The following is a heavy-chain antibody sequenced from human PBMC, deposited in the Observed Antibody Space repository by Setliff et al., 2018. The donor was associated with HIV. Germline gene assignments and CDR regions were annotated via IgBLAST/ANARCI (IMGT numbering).Heavy chain of an antibody. CDR2: TFYTGRT. Sequence: SETLSLTCSVSGGSICSYYWSWIRQPPGKGLEWIGYTFYTGRTNYNPSLKGRVTTSIDSSKNQFSLKLSSVTAADTAGYYCARGDGTKYYYYYYMDVWGKGTTVTVSS. CDR3: ARGDGTKYYYYYYMDV. J-gene: IGHJ6*03. D-gene: IGHD1-7*01. V-gene: IGHV4-59*01. CDR1: GGSICSYY.